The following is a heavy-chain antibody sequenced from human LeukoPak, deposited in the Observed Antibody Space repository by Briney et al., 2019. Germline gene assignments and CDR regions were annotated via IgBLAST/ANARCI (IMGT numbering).Heavy chain of an antibody. CDR1: GFTVSSNY. J-gene: IGHJ4*02. CDR2: TSSDLNVK. Sequence: GGSLRPSCAASGFTVSSNYMSWVRQAPGKGLEWVAVTSSDLNVKLYADSVKGRFTISRDNSRSTLYLQMNSLRPEDTAIYYCAREGYYGSGSPPSLYFDYWGQGTLVTVSS. CDR3: AREGYYGSGSPPSLYFDY. V-gene: IGHV3-30*03. D-gene: IGHD3-10*01.